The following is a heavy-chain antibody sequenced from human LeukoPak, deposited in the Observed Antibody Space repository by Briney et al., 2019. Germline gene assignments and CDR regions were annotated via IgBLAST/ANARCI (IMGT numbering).Heavy chain of an antibody. CDR2: INPNSGGT. V-gene: IGHV1-2*06. CDR3: ARGLMIVSS. Sequence: ASVKVSGRAFGKPFTGYYMHWVRQAPGQGLEWMGRINPNSGGTNYAQKFQGRVTMTRDTSISTAYMELSRLRSDDTAVYYCARGLMIVSSWGQGTLVTVSS. J-gene: IGHJ4*02. D-gene: IGHD3-22*01. CDR1: GKPFTGYY.